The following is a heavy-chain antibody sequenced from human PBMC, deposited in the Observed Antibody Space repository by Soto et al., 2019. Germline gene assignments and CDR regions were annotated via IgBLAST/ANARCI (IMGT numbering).Heavy chain of an antibody. J-gene: IGHJ4*02. CDR2: TSTNNDDR. V-gene: IGHV1-18*04. D-gene: IGHD2-15*01. Sequence: ASVKVSCKASGYRFSTYGINWVRQAPGQGLEWMGWTSTNNDDRNYAQKFQGRVTFTTDTSTSTAYMELRSLTSDDTAVYFCARERYVASRHSQYDSWGQGTQVTVSS. CDR3: ARERYVASRHSQYDS. CDR1: GYRFSTYG.